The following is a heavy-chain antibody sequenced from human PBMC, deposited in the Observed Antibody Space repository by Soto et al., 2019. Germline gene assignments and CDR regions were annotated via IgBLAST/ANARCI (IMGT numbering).Heavy chain of an antibody. V-gene: IGHV3-74*01. J-gene: IGHJ4*02. CDR1: RFTFSSYG. CDR2: INHDGSKT. CDR3: VREPWGFSGTWYDY. Sequence: GGSLRLSCAASRFTFSSYGMHWVRQVPGKGPAWVSRINHDGSKTEYADSVKGRFTISRDNTNNTLYLQMNSLRVEDTAMYYCVREPWGFSGTWYDYWGQGTLVTVSS. D-gene: IGHD6-13*01.